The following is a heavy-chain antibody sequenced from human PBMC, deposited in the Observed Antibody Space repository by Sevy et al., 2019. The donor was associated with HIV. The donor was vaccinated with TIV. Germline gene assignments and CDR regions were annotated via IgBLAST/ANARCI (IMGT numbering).Heavy chain of an antibody. J-gene: IGHJ4*02. CDR2: ISGSGGST. Sequence: GGSLRLSCAASGFTFSSYAMSWVRQAPGKGLEWVSAISGSGGSTYYADSVKGRFTISRDNSKNTLYLQMNSLRAEDTAVYYGAKGVLVVPAAIRIYFDYWGQGTLVTVSS. V-gene: IGHV3-23*01. CDR3: AKGVLVVPAAIRIYFDY. CDR1: GFTFSSYA. D-gene: IGHD2-2*01.